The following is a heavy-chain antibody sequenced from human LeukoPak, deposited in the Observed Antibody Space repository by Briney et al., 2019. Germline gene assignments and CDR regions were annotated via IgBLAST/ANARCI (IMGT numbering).Heavy chain of an antibody. J-gene: IGHJ4*02. CDR1: GFTFSSYG. V-gene: IGHV3-30*18. CDR3: AKGTAMVSDY. D-gene: IGHD5-18*01. CDR2: ISYDGSNK. Sequence: GGSLRLSCAASGFTFSSYGMHWVRQAPCKGLEWVAVISYDGSNKYYADSVKGRFTISRDNSKNTLYLQMNSLRAEDTAVYYCAKGTAMVSDYWGQGTLVTVSS.